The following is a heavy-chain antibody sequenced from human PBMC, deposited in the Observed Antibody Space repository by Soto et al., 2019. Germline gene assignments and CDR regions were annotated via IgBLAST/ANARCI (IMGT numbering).Heavy chain of an antibody. CDR2: VYYNGNT. CDR3: ARALRGDY. Sequence: PLQTLSLRCTVVGGSSGNLYWSWIRQPPGKGLEWIGYVYYNGNTNYNPSLKSRVTMSVDTSKNQFSLKVRSVTAADTAVYYCARALRGDYWGRGTLVTVSS. D-gene: IGHD3-10*01. V-gene: IGHV4-59*11. CDR1: GGSSGNLY. J-gene: IGHJ4*02.